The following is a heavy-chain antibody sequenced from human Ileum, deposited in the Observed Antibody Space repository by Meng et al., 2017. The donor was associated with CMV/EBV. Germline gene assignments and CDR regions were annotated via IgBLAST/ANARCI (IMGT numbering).Heavy chain of an antibody. CDR1: GGSVSSNS. J-gene: IGHJ4*02. CDR2: IYNREKT. D-gene: IGHD1-26*01. V-gene: IGHV4-59*02. CDR3: ARRSAIMEPFDY. Sequence: QVQLQESGPELVKPSETLSLTCTVSGGSVSSNSWSWIRQPPRKGLEWIWYIYNREKTNYSPSLKSRVTISVDTSKNQFSLNLRSVTAADTAVYYCARRSAIMEPFDYWGQGTLVTVSS.